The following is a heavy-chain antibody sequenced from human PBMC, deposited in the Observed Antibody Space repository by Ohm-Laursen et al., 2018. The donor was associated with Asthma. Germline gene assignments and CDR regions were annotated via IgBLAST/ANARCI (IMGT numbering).Heavy chain of an antibody. CDR3: AGATFYYESTGYYYFDH. V-gene: IGHV4-31*03. D-gene: IGHD3-22*01. CDR1: GGSISSGGYY. CDR2: IYYSGST. Sequence: TLSLTCTVSGGSISSGGYYWSWIRQHPGKGLEWIGYIYYSGSTYYNPSLKSRVIISVDTSKNQFSLKLTSVTAADTALYYCAGATFYYESTGYYYFDHWGQGTLVTVSS. J-gene: IGHJ4*02.